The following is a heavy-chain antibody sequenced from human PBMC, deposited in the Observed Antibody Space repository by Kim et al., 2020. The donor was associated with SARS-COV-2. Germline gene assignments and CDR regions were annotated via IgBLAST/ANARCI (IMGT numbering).Heavy chain of an antibody. CDR1: GYTLTTYG. J-gene: IGHJ5*02. Sequence: ASVKVSCKASGYTLTTYGISWVRQAPGQGLEWMGWISAYNDNIDHAQKFQGRVTMTTDTSTSTAYMELRSLRPDDTAVYYCARDGYSGYDWFDPWGPGTLVIVSS. CDR3: ARDGYSGYDWFDP. D-gene: IGHD5-12*01. V-gene: IGHV1-18*01. CDR2: ISAYNDNI.